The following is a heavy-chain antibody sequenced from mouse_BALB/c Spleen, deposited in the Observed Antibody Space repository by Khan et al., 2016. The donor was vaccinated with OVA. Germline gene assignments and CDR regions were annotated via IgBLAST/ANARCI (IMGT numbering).Heavy chain of an antibody. Sequence: VQLKESGPGLVKPSQSLSLTCTVTGYSITSDYVWFWIRQFPGIQLAWMGFISYSGNTKYNPSLKCRFSITRDPSKNQFFLQLNSLTTEDTATYYCAKDYGGDYDYWGQGTSLTVSS. CDR2: ISYSGNT. CDR3: AKDYGGDYDY. V-gene: IGHV3-2*02. J-gene: IGHJ2*02. CDR1: GYSITSDYV. D-gene: IGHD1-1*02.